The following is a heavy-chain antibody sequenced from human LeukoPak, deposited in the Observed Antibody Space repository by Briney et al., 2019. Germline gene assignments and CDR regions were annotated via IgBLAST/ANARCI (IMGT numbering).Heavy chain of an antibody. J-gene: IGHJ3*02. D-gene: IGHD1-14*01. CDR2: IHPNSGGT. CDR1: GYTLTELS. CDR3: ARDGNFDI. V-gene: IGHV1-2*02. Sequence: ASVKVSCKVSGYTLTELSMHWVRQAPGKGLEWMGWIHPNSGGTNYAQKFQGRVTMTRDTSISTAYMELSRLTSDDMAVYYCARDGNFDIWGQGTMVTVSS.